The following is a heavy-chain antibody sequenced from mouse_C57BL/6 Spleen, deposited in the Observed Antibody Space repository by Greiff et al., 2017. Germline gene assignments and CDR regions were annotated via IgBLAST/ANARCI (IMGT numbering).Heavy chain of an antibody. CDR1: GYTFTSYW. V-gene: IGHV1-64*01. J-gene: IGHJ4*01. D-gene: IGHD1-1*01. Sequence: VQLQQPGAELVKPGASVKLSCKASGYTFTSYWMHWVKQRPGQGLEWIGMIHPNSGSTNYNEQFKSKATLTVDNSSSTAYMQLSSLTSEDSAVYCCARGGVTTVVATGAMDYWGQGTTVTVSS. CDR2: IHPNSGST. CDR3: ARGGVTTVVATGAMDY.